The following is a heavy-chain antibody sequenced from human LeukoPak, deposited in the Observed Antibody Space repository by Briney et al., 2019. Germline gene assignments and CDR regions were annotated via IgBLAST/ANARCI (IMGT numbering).Heavy chain of an antibody. J-gene: IGHJ4*02. D-gene: IGHD1-26*01. CDR2: ISHTGGST. CDR3: AKANSGSYLDYFDS. V-gene: IGHV3-23*01. CDR1: GFTFSSCA. Sequence: GGSLRLSCAASGFTFSSCAMSWVRQAPGRGLEWVSTISHTGGSTHYADSVKGRFTISRDNSKNTVYLQVNTVRADDTAVYYCAKANSGSYLDYFDSWGQGTLVTASS.